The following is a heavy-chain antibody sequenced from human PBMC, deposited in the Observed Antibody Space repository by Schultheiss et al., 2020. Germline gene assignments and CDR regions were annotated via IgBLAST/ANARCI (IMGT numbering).Heavy chain of an antibody. Sequence: ASVKVSCKASGYTFTAYYMHWVRQAPGQGLEWMGWFNPDNGDTNYAQKFKGRVTMTRDTSISTAYMELSRLRSDDTAVYYCTRDRVFSGSYSVGYWGQGTLVTVSS. CDR2: FNPDNGDT. D-gene: IGHD1-26*01. V-gene: IGHV1-2*02. CDR1: GYTFTAYY. CDR3: TRDRVFSGSYSVGY. J-gene: IGHJ4*02.